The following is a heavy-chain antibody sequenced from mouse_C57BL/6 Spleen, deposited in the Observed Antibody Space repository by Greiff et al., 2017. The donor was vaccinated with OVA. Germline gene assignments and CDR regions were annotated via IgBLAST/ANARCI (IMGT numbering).Heavy chain of an antibody. CDR2: ISYSGST. V-gene: IGHV3-1*01. CDR3: ARDSGPTGFAY. CDR1: GYSITSGYD. J-gene: IGHJ3*01. Sequence: VQLQQSGPGMVKPSQSLSLTCTVTGYSITSGYDWHWIRHFPGNKLEWMGYISYSGSTNYNPSLKSRISITHDTSKNHFFLKLNSVTTEDTATYYCARDSGPTGFAYWGQGTLVTVSA.